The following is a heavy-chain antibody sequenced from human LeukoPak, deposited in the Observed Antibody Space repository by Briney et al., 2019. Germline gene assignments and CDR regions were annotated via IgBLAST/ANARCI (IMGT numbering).Heavy chain of an antibody. CDR2: IYYSGST. CDR3: ARVPGGYGSGRNNWFDP. Sequence: SQTLSLTCTVSGGSISSGGYYWSWIRQHPGKGLEWIGYIYYSGSTYYNPSLKSRVTISVDTSKNQFSLKLSSVTAADTAVYYCARVPGGYGSGRNNWFDPWGQGTLVTVSS. V-gene: IGHV4-31*03. CDR1: GGSISSGGYY. J-gene: IGHJ5*02. D-gene: IGHD3-10*01.